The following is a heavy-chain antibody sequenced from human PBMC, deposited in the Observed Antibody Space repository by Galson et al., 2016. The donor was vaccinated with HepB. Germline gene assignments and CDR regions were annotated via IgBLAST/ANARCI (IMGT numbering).Heavy chain of an antibody. Sequence: SLRLSCAASGFSFSNSGMSWVRQAPGRGLEWVSGLTRSGDATHYADFVKGRFPISRDNSKNTLYLYMNNLTAGDTAIYYCGKHGGFDYWGQGLRVTVSS. J-gene: IGHJ4*02. CDR2: LTRSGDAT. CDR3: GKHGGFDY. D-gene: IGHD3-3*01. CDR1: GFSFSNSG. V-gene: IGHV3-23*01.